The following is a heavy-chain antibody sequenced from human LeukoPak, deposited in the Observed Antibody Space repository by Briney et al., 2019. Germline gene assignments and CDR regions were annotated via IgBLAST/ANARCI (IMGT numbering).Heavy chain of an antibody. CDR1: GGTFSSYA. CDR3: ANMGAVAGSFDY. J-gene: IGHJ4*02. Sequence: ASAKVSCKASGGTFSSYAISWVRQAPGQGLEWMGRIIPIFGTANYAQKFQGRVTITTDESTSTAYMELSSLRSEDTAVYYCANMGAVAGSFDYWGQGTLVTVSS. D-gene: IGHD6-19*01. V-gene: IGHV1-69*05. CDR2: IIPIFGTA.